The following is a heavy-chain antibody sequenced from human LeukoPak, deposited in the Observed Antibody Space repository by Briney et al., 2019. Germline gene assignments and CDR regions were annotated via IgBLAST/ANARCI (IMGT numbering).Heavy chain of an antibody. J-gene: IGHJ4*02. V-gene: IGHV4-34*01. CDR1: GGSFSGYY. CDR3: ASHVDTAFDY. CDR2: INHSGST. D-gene: IGHD5-18*01. Sequence: SETLSLTCAVYGGSFSGYYWSWIRQPPGKGLECIGEINHSGSTNYNPSLKSRVTISVDTSQNQFSLKLSSVTAADTAVYYCASHVDTAFDYWGQGTLVTVSS.